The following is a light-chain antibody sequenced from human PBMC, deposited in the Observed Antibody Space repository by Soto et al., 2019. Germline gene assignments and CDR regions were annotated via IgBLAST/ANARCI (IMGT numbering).Light chain of an antibody. Sequence: EIVLTQSPGTLSLSPGERATLSCRASQSVSSRYLAWYQKKPGQAPRLLISAASSSVTGTPDRCSGSGSGTDFILPIIRLEPADFAVYYCQQYASSPPYTFGQGTQLEIK. CDR2: AAS. J-gene: IGKJ2*01. CDR3: QQYASSPPYT. CDR1: QSVSSRY. V-gene: IGKV3-20*01.